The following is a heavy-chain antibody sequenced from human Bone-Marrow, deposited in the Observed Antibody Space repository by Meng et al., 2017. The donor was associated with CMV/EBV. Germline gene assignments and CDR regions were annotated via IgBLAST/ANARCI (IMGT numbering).Heavy chain of an antibody. V-gene: IGHV1-69*05. CDR1: GGTFSRNV. D-gene: IGHD3-10*01. Sequence: SVKASCKASGGTFSRNVFNWVRQAPGQGLEWMGRIIPFSGTTNYAQKFQGRVTVTTDESTSTAYMEMSSLRSEDTAVYYCARAPITMVRGDNWHFDLWGRGTLVTVSS. CDR2: IIPFSGTT. J-gene: IGHJ2*01. CDR3: ARAPITMVRGDNWHFDL.